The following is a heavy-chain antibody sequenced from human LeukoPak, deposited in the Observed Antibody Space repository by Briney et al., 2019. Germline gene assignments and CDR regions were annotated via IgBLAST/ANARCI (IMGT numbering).Heavy chain of an antibody. CDR1: GFSISSSNR. Sequence: SGTLSLTCAVSGFSISSSNRWSWVREPPGQGLGWIGEIYHSGSTNYNPSLKSRVTISVDTSKNQFSLKLSSVTAADTAVYYCARGGDCSSTSCTGAWGFHPWGQGTLVTVSS. CDR2: IYHSGST. D-gene: IGHD2-2*01. V-gene: IGHV4-4*02. J-gene: IGHJ5*02. CDR3: ARGGDCSSTSCTGAWGFHP.